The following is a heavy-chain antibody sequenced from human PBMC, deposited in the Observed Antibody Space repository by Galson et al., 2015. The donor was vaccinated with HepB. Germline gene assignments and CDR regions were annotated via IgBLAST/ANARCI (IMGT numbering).Heavy chain of an antibody. J-gene: IGHJ4*02. Sequence: QSGAEVKKPGASVKVSCKASGYTFTSYGISWVRQAPGQGLEWMGWISAYNGNTNYAQKLQGRVTMTTDTSTSTAYMERRSLRSDDTAVYYCARVGACSSTSCYVRGGVDYWGQGTLVTVSS. CDR2: ISAYNGNT. V-gene: IGHV1-18*01. CDR3: ARVGACSSTSCYVRGGVDY. D-gene: IGHD2-2*01. CDR1: GYTFTSYG.